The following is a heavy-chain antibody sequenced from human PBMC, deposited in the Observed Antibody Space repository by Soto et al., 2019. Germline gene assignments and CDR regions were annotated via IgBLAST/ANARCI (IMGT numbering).Heavy chain of an antibody. D-gene: IGHD3-16*01. V-gene: IGHV3-7*03. Sequence: VQLVASGGGLVQPGGSLRLSCAASGFTFSTYRMRWVRQAPGKGLEWVANIKEDGSEKYYVDSVKGRFTISRDNANNSLCLQTNSLRAEDTAVYFCVRVGRLGGYWGQGTLVTVSS. CDR1: GFTFSTYR. CDR3: VRVGRLGGY. J-gene: IGHJ4*02. CDR2: IKEDGSEK.